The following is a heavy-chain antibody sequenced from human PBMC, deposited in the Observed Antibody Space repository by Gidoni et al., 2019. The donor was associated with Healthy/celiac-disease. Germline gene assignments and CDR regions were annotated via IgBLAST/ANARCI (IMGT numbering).Heavy chain of an antibody. CDR1: GFTFSNAW. D-gene: IGHD5-12*01. Sequence: VQLVESGGGLVKPGGSLRLSCAASGFTFSNAWISWVRQAPGKGLEWVGRIKSKTDGGTTDYAEPVKGRFTISRDDSKNTLYLQMNSLKTEDTAVYYCIVVATIPGDFDYWGQGTLVTVSS. CDR2: IKSKTDGGTT. V-gene: IGHV3-15*01. CDR3: IVVATIPGDFDY. J-gene: IGHJ4*02.